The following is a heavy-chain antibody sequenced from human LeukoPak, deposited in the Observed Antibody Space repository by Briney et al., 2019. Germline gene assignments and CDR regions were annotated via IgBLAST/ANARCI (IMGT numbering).Heavy chain of an antibody. CDR2: IYYSGST. CDR1: GGSISSGGYY. CDR3: ARDFLRGGYGMGV. D-gene: IGHD3-10*01. J-gene: IGHJ6*02. V-gene: IGHV4-31*03. Sequence: SQTLSLTCTVSGGSISSGGYYWSWIRQHPGKGLEWIGYIYYSGSTYYNPSLKSRVTISVDTSKNQFSLKLSSVTAADTAVYYCARDFLRGGYGMGVWGQGTTVTVSS.